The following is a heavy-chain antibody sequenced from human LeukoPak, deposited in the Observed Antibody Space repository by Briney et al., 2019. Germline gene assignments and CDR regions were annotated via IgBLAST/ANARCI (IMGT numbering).Heavy chain of an antibody. CDR3: AKDGYCSSTSCRRRNYYYYMDV. D-gene: IGHD2-2*01. Sequence: PGGSLRLSCAASGFTFSSYGMHWVRQAPGKGLEWVAVIWYDGSNKYYADSVKGRFTISRDNSKNTLYLQMNSLRAEDTAVYYCAKDGYCSSTSCRRRNYYYYMDVWGKRTTVTVSS. V-gene: IGHV3-33*06. CDR1: GFTFSSYG. CDR2: IWYDGSNK. J-gene: IGHJ6*03.